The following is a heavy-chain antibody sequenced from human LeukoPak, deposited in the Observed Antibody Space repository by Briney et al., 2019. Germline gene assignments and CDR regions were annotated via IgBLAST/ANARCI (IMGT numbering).Heavy chain of an antibody. CDR2: IYSGSST. CDR1: GFTVSSNY. CDR3: ARVVPAAWIVDY. Sequence: GGSLRLSCAASGFTVSSNYMSWVRQAPGKGLEWVSVIYSGSSTYYADSVKGRFTISRDNSKNTLYLQMNSLRAEDTAVYYCARVVPAAWIVDYWGQGTLVTVSS. V-gene: IGHV3-66*02. J-gene: IGHJ4*02. D-gene: IGHD2-2*01.